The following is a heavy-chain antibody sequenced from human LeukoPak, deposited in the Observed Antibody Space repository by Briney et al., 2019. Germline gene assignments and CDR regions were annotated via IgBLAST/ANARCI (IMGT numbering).Heavy chain of an antibody. CDR1: GGSISSGGYY. Sequence: SQTLSLTCTVSGGSISSGGYYWSWIRQHPGKGLEWIGYIYYSGSTYYNPSLKSRVTISVDTSKNQFSLKLSAVTAADTAVYYCAREIYDILTGCPYYFDYWGQGTLVTVSS. J-gene: IGHJ4*02. D-gene: IGHD3-9*01. CDR3: AREIYDILTGCPYYFDY. V-gene: IGHV4-31*03. CDR2: IYYSGST.